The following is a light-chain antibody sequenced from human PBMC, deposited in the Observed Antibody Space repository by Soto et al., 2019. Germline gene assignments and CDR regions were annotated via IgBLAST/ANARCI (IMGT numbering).Light chain of an antibody. CDR2: DFS. CDR1: SSDVAAYNF. Sequence: QSALTQPASVSGSPGQSVAISCTGTSSDVAAYNFVSWYQQHPGKAPKLMVFDFSNRPSGVSNRFSGSKSGNTASLTIFGLQAEDEADYYCSSYTSGGNYVFGTGTKVTVL. V-gene: IGLV2-14*01. J-gene: IGLJ1*01. CDR3: SSYTSGGNYV.